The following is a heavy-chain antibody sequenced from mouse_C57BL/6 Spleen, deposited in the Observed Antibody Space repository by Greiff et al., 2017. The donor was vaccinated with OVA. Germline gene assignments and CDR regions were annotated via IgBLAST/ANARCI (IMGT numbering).Heavy chain of an antibody. J-gene: IGHJ2*01. CDR2: IYPGSGST. CDR3: ASFYYDYGKGY. CDR1: GYTFTSYW. Sequence: VQLQQSGAELVKPGASVKMSCKASGYTFTSYWITWVKQRPGQGLEWIGDIYPGSGSTNYNEKFKSKATLTVDTSSSTAYMQLSSLTSEDSAVYYCASFYYDYGKGYWGQGTTLTVSS. D-gene: IGHD2-4*01. V-gene: IGHV1-55*01.